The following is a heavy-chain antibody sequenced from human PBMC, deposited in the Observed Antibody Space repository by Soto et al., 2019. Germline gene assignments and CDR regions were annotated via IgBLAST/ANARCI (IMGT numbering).Heavy chain of an antibody. J-gene: IGHJ4*02. CDR3: VKMGGFCATATCYRFNY. Sequence: EVQLLESGGGLVQPGGSLRLSCATSRFTFSNYAMTWVRQAPGKGLQWVSFIIGSGGNTWYADSVKGRFTISRDNTKNTLYLQMNSLRDEDTAVYYCVKMGGFCATATCYRFNYWGQGTLVTVSS. V-gene: IGHV3-23*01. CDR2: IIGSGGNT. D-gene: IGHD3-16*01. CDR1: RFTFSNYA.